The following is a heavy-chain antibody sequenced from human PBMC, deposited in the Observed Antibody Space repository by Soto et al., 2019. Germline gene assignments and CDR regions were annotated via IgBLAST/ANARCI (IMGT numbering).Heavy chain of an antibody. Sequence: QVQLVQSGAEVKKSGASVKVSCKPSGYSFSDYFIQWVRQAPGQGLEWVAWINPKTAATNYAKKCQGRVSVTWDTSSTTAYMELTSLRPDDTAVYYCARIKWGLNYYNGMDVWGQGTTVIVSS. J-gene: IGHJ6*02. CDR3: ARIKWGLNYYNGMDV. D-gene: IGHD1-26*01. CDR1: GYSFSDYF. CDR2: INPKTAAT. V-gene: IGHV1-2*02.